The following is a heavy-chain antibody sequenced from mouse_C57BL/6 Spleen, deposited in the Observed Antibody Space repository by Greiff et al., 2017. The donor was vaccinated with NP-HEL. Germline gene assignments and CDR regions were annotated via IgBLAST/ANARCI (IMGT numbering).Heavy chain of an antibody. V-gene: IGHV1-81*01. Sequence: SCKASGYTYTSYGISWVKQRTGQGLEWIGEIYPRSGNTYYNEKFKGKATLTADKSSSTAYMELRSLTSEDSAVYFCARLGVVAKDYAMDYWGQGTSVTVSS. CDR3: ARLGVVAKDYAMDY. D-gene: IGHD1-1*01. CDR1: GYTYTSYG. J-gene: IGHJ4*01. CDR2: IYPRSGNT.